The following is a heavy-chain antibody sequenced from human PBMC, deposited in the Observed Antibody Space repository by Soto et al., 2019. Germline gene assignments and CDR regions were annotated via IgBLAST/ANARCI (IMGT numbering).Heavy chain of an antibody. V-gene: IGHV1-3*01. CDR1: GDTNTSNA. Sequence: SSVKLSCKASGDTNTSNAMHWVRQAPGQRLEWMGWINAGNGNTKYSQKFQGRVTITRDTSASTAYMELSSLRSEDTAVYYCARALRILRFLEWLPYGMDVWGQGTTVTVSS. CDR2: INAGNGNT. D-gene: IGHD3-3*01. CDR3: ARALRILRFLEWLPYGMDV. J-gene: IGHJ6*02.